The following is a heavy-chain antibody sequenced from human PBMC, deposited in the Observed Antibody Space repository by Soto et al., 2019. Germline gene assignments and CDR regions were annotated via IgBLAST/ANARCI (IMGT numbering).Heavy chain of an antibody. V-gene: IGHV3-30-3*01. CDR2: ISYDASNK. CDR1: GFTFSTYA. CDR3: AGGNFRY. Sequence: GGSLRLSCAASGFTFSTYAMNWVRQAPGKGLEWVAAISYDASNKYYAGSVKGRFTISRDNYNTTAYMELTSLTSDDTGVYYCAGGNFRYWGQGTLVTVSS. J-gene: IGHJ4*02.